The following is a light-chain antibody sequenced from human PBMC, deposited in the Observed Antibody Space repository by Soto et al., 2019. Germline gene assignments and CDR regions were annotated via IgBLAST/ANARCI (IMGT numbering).Light chain of an antibody. V-gene: IGKV3-11*01. Sequence: IVLTQSPPTLSLSPGETATLPDRASQSVSSYLAWYQQKPGQAPRLLIYDASNRATGIPARFSGSGSGTDFTLTFSSLEPEDFAVYYCQQYSSWPITFGQGTRLEVK. CDR2: DAS. CDR3: QQYSSWPIT. J-gene: IGKJ5*01. CDR1: QSVSSY.